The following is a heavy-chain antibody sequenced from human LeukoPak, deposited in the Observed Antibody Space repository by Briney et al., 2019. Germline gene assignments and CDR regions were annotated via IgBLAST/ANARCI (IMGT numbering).Heavy chain of an antibody. J-gene: IGHJ3*02. CDR1: GGTFSSYA. Sequence: GASVKVSCKASGGTFSSYAISWVRQAPGQGLEWMGRIIPILGIANYAQKFQGRVTITADKSTSTAYMELSSLRSEDTAVYYCAREEGGATFDIWGQGTMVIVSS. CDR2: IIPILGIA. CDR3: AREEGGATFDI. V-gene: IGHV1-69*04. D-gene: IGHD6-25*01.